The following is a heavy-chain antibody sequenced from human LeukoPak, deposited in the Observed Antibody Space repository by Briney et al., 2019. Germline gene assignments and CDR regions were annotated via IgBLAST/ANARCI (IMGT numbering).Heavy chain of an antibody. J-gene: IGHJ4*02. D-gene: IGHD5-18*01. V-gene: IGHV3-21*01. Sequence: GGSLRLSCAASGFTFSSYSMNWVRQAPGKGLEWVSSISSSSSYIYYADSVKGRFTISRDNAKNSLYPQMNSLRAEDTAVYYCARAYVDTLGYFDYWGQGTLVTVSS. CDR2: ISSSSSYI. CDR1: GFTFSSYS. CDR3: ARAYVDTLGYFDY.